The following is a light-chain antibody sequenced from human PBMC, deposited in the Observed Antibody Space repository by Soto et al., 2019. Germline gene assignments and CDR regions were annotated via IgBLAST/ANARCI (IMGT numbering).Light chain of an antibody. Sequence: QSVLTQPRSASGSPGQSVTLSCTGTSSDVGNYDYVSWYQQHPGMAPKLVIYDVSKRPSGVPDRCSGSKSGNTASLTISGLQAEDEADYYCCSYGGSYIQYVFGTGTKLTVL. V-gene: IGLV2-11*01. CDR2: DVS. J-gene: IGLJ1*01. CDR1: SSDVGNYDY. CDR3: CSYGGSYIQYV.